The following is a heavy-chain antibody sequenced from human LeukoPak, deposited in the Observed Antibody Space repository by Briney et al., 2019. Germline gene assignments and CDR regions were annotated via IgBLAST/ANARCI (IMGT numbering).Heavy chain of an antibody. Sequence: PGGSLRLSCAASGFALSSHWMTWVRQVPGRGPEWVANVNRDGSETYYLDSVKGRFTISKDNAKNSLYLQMSSLRAEDTALYHCARNNAMDVWGQGTTVTVSS. CDR2: VNRDGSET. D-gene: IGHD2-8*01. CDR1: GFALSSHW. J-gene: IGHJ6*02. V-gene: IGHV3-7*03. CDR3: ARNNAMDV.